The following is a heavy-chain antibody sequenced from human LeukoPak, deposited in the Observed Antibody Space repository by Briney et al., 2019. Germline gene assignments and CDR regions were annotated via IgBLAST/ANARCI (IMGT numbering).Heavy chain of an antibody. D-gene: IGHD3-22*01. Sequence: ASVKVSCTASGYSFTGHYMHWVRQAPGQGLEWMGWVNPNSGGTNYAQKFQDRVTMTRDTSIKTFYMELSRLRSDDTAVYYCARDYYDSSGDGAFDIWGQGTMVTVSS. CDR3: ARDYYDSSGDGAFDI. J-gene: IGHJ3*02. V-gene: IGHV1-2*02. CDR1: GYSFTGHY. CDR2: VNPNSGGT.